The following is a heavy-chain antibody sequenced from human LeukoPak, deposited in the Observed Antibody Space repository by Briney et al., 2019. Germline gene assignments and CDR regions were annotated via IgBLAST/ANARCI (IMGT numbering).Heavy chain of an antibody. Sequence: GRSLRLSCAASGFTFSRYGTHWVRQDPGKGLDWVAFISYDGSKKDYADSVKGRFTISRDNSKNTLYLQMNSLRVEDTAVYYCAKDFPHYGSGSSHFDYWGQGTLVTVSS. D-gene: IGHD3-10*01. V-gene: IGHV3-30*18. CDR3: AKDFPHYGSGSSHFDY. CDR1: GFTFSRYG. CDR2: ISYDGSKK. J-gene: IGHJ4*02.